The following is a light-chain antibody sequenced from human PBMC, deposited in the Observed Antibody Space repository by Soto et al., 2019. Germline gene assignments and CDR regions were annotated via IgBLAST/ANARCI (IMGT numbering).Light chain of an antibody. CDR2: EVT. V-gene: IGLV2-14*01. J-gene: IGLJ3*02. Sequence: QSALTQPASVTGSPGQSITISCTGTSSDVGSYNHVSWYQQYPGTAPRLIIYEVTNRPSGVSDRFSGSKSGSTASLTISGLLPEDDADYYCTSYTVRKSWVFGGGTKLTVL. CDR1: SSDVGSYNH. CDR3: TSYTVRKSWV.